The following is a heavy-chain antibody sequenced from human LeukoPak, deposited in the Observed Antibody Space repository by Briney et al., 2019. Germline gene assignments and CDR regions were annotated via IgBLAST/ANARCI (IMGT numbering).Heavy chain of an antibody. Sequence: GGSLRLSCAASGFTFSSYSMNWVRQAPGKGLEWVAVIWYDGSNENYADSVKGRFTISRDNSKNTLYLQMNSLRVEDTAVYYCARERYSASFDSWGQGTLVTVSS. CDR1: GFTFSSYS. CDR2: IWYDGSNE. D-gene: IGHD6-13*01. V-gene: IGHV3-33*08. CDR3: ARERYSASFDS. J-gene: IGHJ4*02.